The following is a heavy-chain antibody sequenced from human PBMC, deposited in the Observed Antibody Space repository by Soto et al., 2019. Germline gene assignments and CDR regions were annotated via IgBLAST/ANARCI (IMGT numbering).Heavy chain of an antibody. J-gene: IGHJ4*02. CDR1: GYTFTSYT. CDR3: ARGSEPAYSSWHVNEDG. CDR2: INAGSGNT. D-gene: IGHD6-19*01. V-gene: IGHV1-3*01. Sequence: QVQLVQSGAEVRKPGASVKISCKASGYTFTSYTIHWVRQAPGQRLEWMGWINAGSGNTRYSQKLQGRVSLTRDTSASLAYMELSSLRSEDTAVYNCARGSEPAYSSWHVNEDGWGQGTPVTVYS.